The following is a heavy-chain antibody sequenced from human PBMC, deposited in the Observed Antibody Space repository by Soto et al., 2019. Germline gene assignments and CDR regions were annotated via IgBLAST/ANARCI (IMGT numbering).Heavy chain of an antibody. CDR3: AKGGYRSSWSESFQH. D-gene: IGHD6-13*01. J-gene: IGHJ1*01. V-gene: IGHV3-23*01. CDR2: ISGSGGST. Sequence: GESLKISCAASGFTFSSYAMSWVRQAPGKGLEWVSAISGSGGSTYYADSVKGRFTISRDNSKNTLYLQMNSLRAEDTAVYYCAKGGYRSSWSESFQHWGQGTLVTVSS. CDR1: GFTFSSYA.